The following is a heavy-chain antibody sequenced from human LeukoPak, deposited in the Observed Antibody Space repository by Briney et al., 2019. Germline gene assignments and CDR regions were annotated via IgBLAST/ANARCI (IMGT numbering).Heavy chain of an antibody. Sequence: GGSLRLSCAASGFTFSSYAMSWVRQAPGKGLEWVSSISGSGGSTYYADSVKGRFTISRDNSKNTLYLQMNSLRAEDTAVYYCAKDLRDNYYYYGMDVWGQGTTVTVSS. CDR2: ISGSGGST. V-gene: IGHV3-23*01. CDR1: GFTFSSYA. D-gene: IGHD4-17*01. J-gene: IGHJ6*02. CDR3: AKDLRDNYYYYGMDV.